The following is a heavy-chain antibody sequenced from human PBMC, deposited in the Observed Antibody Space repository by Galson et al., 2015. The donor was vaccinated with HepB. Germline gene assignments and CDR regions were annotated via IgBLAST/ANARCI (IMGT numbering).Heavy chain of an antibody. CDR3: ARDWGGEGHSYYYYYGMDV. Sequence: SVKVSCKASGYTFRTYGISWVRQAPGQGLEWVGWISAYNGNTHYVQRFQGRVTMTTDTSTSTAYMDLRRLRSDDTAVYYCARDWGGEGHSYYYYYGMDVWGQGTTVTVSS. CDR2: ISAYNGNT. V-gene: IGHV1-18*04. D-gene: IGHD4-23*01. J-gene: IGHJ6*02. CDR1: GYTFRTYG.